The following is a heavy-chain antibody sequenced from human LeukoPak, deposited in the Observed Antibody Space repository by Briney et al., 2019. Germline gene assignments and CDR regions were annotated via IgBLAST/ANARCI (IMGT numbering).Heavy chain of an antibody. V-gene: IGHV4-59*01. CDR2: IYYSGST. CDR1: GGSISSYY. D-gene: IGHD3-10*01. Sequence: SETLSLTCTVSGGSISSYYWSWLRQPPGKGLEWIGYIYYSGSTNYNPSLKSRVTISVDTSKNQFSLKLSSVTAADTAVYYCARVVVRGVIRRYMDVWGKGTTVTVSS. J-gene: IGHJ6*03. CDR3: ARVVVRGVIRRYMDV.